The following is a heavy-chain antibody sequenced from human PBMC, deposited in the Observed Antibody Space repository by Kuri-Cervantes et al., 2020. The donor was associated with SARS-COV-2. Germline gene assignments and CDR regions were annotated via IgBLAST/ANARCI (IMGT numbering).Heavy chain of an antibody. CDR1: GYTFTNYA. Sequence: ASVKVSCKSSGYTFTNYAISWVRQAPGQGLEWMGWISAYNGYTNYAQKFQGRVTMTTDTSTNTAYMELRGLRSDDTAVYYCAREDLGYCSSTSCYSKDSYYGMDVWGQGTTVTVSS. V-gene: IGHV1-18*01. D-gene: IGHD2-2*02. CDR3: AREDLGYCSSTSCYSKDSYYGMDV. CDR2: ISAYNGYT. J-gene: IGHJ6*02.